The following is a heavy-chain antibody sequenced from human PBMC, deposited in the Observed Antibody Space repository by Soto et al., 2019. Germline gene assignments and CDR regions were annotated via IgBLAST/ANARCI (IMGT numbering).Heavy chain of an antibody. Sequence: LXLSFAAPGLTSGYHAVTWVRQAPGKGLEWVSTISSNGENTHYADSVKGRFIISSDNSSNTVALQMNSLRVEDTAIYYCVSWVSAHFDSWGQGTLVTVSS. J-gene: IGHJ4*01. CDR2: ISSNGENT. V-gene: IGHV3-23*01. CDR3: VSWVSAHFDS. CDR1: GLTSGYHA. D-gene: IGHD6-13*01.